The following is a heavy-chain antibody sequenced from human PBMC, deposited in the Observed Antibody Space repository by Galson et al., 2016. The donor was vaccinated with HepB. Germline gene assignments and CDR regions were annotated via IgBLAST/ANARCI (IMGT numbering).Heavy chain of an antibody. CDR3: TRHLDPGYSSSWYFWFDP. J-gene: IGHJ5*02. CDR1: GITFSGSA. D-gene: IGHD6-13*01. CDR2: IRSKANNYAT. V-gene: IGHV3-73*01. Sequence: SLRLSCAVSGITFSGSAMHWVRQASGKGLEWVGHIRSKANNYATAYAASVKGRFTISRDDSKNTAYLQMNSLKTEDTAVYYCTRHLDPGYSSSWYFWFDPWGQGTLVTVSS.